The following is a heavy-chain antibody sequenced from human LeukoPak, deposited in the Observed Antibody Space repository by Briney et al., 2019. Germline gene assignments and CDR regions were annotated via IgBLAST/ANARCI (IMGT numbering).Heavy chain of an antibody. V-gene: IGHV4-39*01. Sequence: SETLSLTCTVSGGSISSSSYYWGWIRQPPGKGLEWIGEINHSGSTNYNPSLKSRVTISVDTSKNQFSLKLSSVTAADTAVYYCARQGPVVPLPFGVVVPHAFDIWGQGTMVTVSS. CDR1: GGSISSSSYY. CDR2: INHSGST. D-gene: IGHD3-3*01. J-gene: IGHJ3*02. CDR3: ARQGPVVPLPFGVVVPHAFDI.